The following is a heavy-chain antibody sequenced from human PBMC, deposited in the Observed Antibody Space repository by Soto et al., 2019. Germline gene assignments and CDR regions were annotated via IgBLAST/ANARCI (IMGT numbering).Heavy chain of an antibody. CDR2: IKQDGTEK. Sequence: EVQLVESGGGLVQPGGSLRLSCAASGFTFSNYWMSWVRQAPGKGLEWVANIKQDGTEKNYVDSVRGRFSISRDNAKNALDLQMSILAAEDTAVYYWASVAFWGQGTLVTVSS. J-gene: IGHJ4*02. D-gene: IGHD5-12*01. V-gene: IGHV3-7*01. CDR3: ASVAF. CDR1: GFTFSNYW.